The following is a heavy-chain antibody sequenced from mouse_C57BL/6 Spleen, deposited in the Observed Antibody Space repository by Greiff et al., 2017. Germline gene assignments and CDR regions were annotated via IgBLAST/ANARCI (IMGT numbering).Heavy chain of an antibody. CDR1: GYAFSSYW. D-gene: IGHD1-1*01. CDR3: ARTGALLYYAMDY. CDR2: IYPGDGDT. V-gene: IGHV1-80*01. Sequence: QVQLQQSGAELVKPGASVKISCKASGYAFSSYWMNWVKQRPGKGLEWIGQIYPGDGDTNYNGKFKGKATLTEDKSSSTAYMQLSSLTSEDSAVYFCARTGALLYYAMDYWGQGTSVTVSS. J-gene: IGHJ4*01.